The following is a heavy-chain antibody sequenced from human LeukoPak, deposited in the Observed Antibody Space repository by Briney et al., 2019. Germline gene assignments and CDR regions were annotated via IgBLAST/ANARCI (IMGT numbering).Heavy chain of an antibody. CDR2: IYYSGST. D-gene: IGHD1-26*01. CDR3: AREVGAAEIFDY. Sequence: SETLSLTCIVSGGSISSSSYYWGWIRQPPGKGLEWIGSIYYSGSTYYNPSLKSRVTISVDTSKNQFSLKLSSVTAADTAVYYCAREVGAAEIFDYWGQGTLVTVSS. V-gene: IGHV4-39*07. J-gene: IGHJ4*02. CDR1: GGSISSSSYY.